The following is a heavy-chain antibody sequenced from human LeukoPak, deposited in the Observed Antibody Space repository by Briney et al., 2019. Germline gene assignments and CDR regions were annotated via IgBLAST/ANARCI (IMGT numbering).Heavy chain of an antibody. CDR2: IFGSGDSP. CDR1: GFTFCSFD. D-gene: IGHD5-18*01. V-gene: IGHV3-23*01. Sequence: GGSLRLSCAASGFTFCSFDRYWLRQAPGKGLDWSASIFGSGDSPHYADSVKGRFTISRDNSKNTVCLQINSLRAEDTAVYYCGKTTAGYSSGQKPAWPVDYWGQGTLVTVSS. J-gene: IGHJ4*02. CDR3: GKTTAGYSSGQKPAWPVDY.